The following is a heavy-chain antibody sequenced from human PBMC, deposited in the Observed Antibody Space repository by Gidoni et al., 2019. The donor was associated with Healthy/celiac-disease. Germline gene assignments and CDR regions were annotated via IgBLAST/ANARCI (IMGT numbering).Heavy chain of an antibody. Sequence: QVQLQESGPGLVKPSQTLSLTCTVSGGSISSGSYYWSWIRQPAGKGLEWIGRSYTSGSTNDNPSLKSRVTISVDTSKNQFSLKLSSVTAADTAVYYCAREAGYCSSTSCYTGFAEDWFDPWGQGTLVTVSS. CDR3: AREAGYCSSTSCYTGFAEDWFDP. V-gene: IGHV4-61*02. D-gene: IGHD2-2*02. J-gene: IGHJ5*02. CDR2: SYTSGST. CDR1: GGSISSGSYY.